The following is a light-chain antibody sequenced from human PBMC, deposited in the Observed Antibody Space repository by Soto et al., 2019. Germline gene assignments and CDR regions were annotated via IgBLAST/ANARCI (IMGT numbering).Light chain of an antibody. V-gene: IGKV1-8*01. CDR2: AAS. J-gene: IGKJ1*01. CDR1: QGISSY. Sequence: AIRMTQSPSSLSASTGDRVTITCRASQGISSYLAWYQQKPGKAPKLLIYAASTLQSGVPSRFSGSGSGTDFTLTISCLQSEDFATYYCQQYYSYSQTFGQGNKVEIK. CDR3: QQYYSYSQT.